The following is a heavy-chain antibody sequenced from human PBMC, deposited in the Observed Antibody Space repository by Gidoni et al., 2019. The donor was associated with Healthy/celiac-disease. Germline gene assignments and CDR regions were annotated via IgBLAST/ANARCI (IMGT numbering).Heavy chain of an antibody. V-gene: IGHV3-30*02. CDR1: GFTFSSYG. Sequence: QVQLVESGGGVVQPGGSLRLSCAASGFTFSSYGMHWVRQAPGKGLEWVAFIRYDGSNKYYADSVKGRFTISRDNSKNTLYLQMNSLRAEDTAVYYCAKDSEIYSGSYWGDFDYWGQGTLVTVSS. CDR2: IRYDGSNK. J-gene: IGHJ4*02. CDR3: AKDSEIYSGSYWGDFDY. D-gene: IGHD1-26*01.